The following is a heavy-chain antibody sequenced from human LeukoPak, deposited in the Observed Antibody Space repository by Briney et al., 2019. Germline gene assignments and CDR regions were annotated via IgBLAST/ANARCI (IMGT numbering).Heavy chain of an antibody. CDR2: ISASGVST. CDR3: AKSGGTSPTRYYFDY. Sequence: GGSLRLSCAASAFTFSSYAMNWVRQAPGKGLEWVSSISASGVSTAYTDSVKGRFTISRDNSKSTLYLQMNSLRADDTAVYYCAKSGGTSPTRYYFDYWGQGTLVTVSS. J-gene: IGHJ4*02. CDR1: AFTFSSYA. D-gene: IGHD2-2*01. V-gene: IGHV3-23*01.